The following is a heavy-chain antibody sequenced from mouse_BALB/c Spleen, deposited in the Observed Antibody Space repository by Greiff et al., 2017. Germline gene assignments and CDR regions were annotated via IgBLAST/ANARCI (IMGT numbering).Heavy chain of an antibody. CDR1: GFTFNTYA. J-gene: IGHJ4*01. Sequence: EVMLVESGGGLVQPKGSLKLSCAASGFTFNTYAMNWVRQAPGKGLEWVARIRSKSNNYATYYADSVKDRFTISRDDSQSMLYLQMNNLKTEDTAMYYCVSGYLYAMDYWGQGTSVTVSS. V-gene: IGHV10-1*02. CDR2: IRSKSNNYAT. CDR3: VSGYLYAMDY.